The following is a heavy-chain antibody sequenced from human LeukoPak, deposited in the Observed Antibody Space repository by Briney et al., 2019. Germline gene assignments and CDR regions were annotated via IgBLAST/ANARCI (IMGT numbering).Heavy chain of an antibody. J-gene: IGHJ4*02. CDR2: IYYSGST. CDR1: GGSISSYY. D-gene: IGHD3-22*01. CDR3: ARRGGDYYDSSGYYPFDY. V-gene: IGHV4-59*08. Sequence: KPSETLSLTCTVSGGSISSYYWSWIRQPPGKGLEWIGYIYYSGSTNYNPSLKSRVTISVDTSKNQFSPKLSSVTAADTAVYYCARRGGDYYDSSGYYPFDYWGQGTLVTVSS.